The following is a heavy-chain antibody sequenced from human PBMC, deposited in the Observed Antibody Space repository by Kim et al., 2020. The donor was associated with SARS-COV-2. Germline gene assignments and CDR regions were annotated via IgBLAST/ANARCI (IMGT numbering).Heavy chain of an antibody. CDR2: TSSGTI. V-gene: IGHV3-48*02. J-gene: IGHJ4*02. CDR3: ARGLTD. D-gene: IGHD3-16*01. Sequence: TSSGTISTADPVKGRVTISRDNAKNSLYLQMNSRRDEDTAVYYFARGLTDWGQGTLVTVSS.